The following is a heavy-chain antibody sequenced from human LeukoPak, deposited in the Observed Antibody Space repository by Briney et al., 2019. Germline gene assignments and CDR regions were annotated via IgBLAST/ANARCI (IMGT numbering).Heavy chain of an antibody. CDR3: AKNSAVSWGVTDS. CDR2: ISGSGGTT. D-gene: IGHD2-15*01. J-gene: IGHJ4*02. CDR1: GFTFRSYA. Sequence: GGSLRLSCAASGFTFRSYAMTWARLAPGKGLEWVSTISGSGGTTYHTDSVKGRFTISRDNSKNTVYLQMNSLRAEDTALYYCAKNSAVSWGVTDSWGQGTLVTVSS. V-gene: IGHV3-23*01.